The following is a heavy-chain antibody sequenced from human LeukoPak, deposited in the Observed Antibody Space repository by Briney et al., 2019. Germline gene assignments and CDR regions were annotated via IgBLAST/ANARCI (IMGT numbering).Heavy chain of an antibody. CDR2: ISSSGSTI. Sequence: PGGSLRLSCAASGFTFSSYEMNWVRQAPGKGLEWVSYISSSGSTIYYADSVKGRFTISRDNAKNSLYLQMNSLRAEDTAAYYCARDSYSSGWDYYYYYMDVWGKGTTVTISS. CDR1: GFTFSSYE. V-gene: IGHV3-48*03. J-gene: IGHJ6*03. CDR3: ARDSYSSGWDYYYYYMDV. D-gene: IGHD6-19*01.